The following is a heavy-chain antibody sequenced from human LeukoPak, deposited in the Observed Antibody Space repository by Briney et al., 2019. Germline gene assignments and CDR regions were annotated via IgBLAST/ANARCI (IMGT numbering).Heavy chain of an antibody. CDR2: IWYDGSNK. CDR3: ARGTGLTGTATEMDV. V-gene: IGHV3-33*01. CDR1: GFSFSNYG. J-gene: IGHJ6*02. D-gene: IGHD1-20*01. Sequence: PAGSLRLSCAASGFSFSNYGMHWVRQGPGKGLEWVAVIWYDGSNKYYADSVKGRFTISRDNSKNTLYLQMNSLRAEDTAVYYCARGTGLTGTATEMDVWGQGTTVTVSS.